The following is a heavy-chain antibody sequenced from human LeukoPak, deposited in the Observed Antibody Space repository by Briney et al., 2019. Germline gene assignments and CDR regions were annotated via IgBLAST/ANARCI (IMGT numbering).Heavy chain of an antibody. Sequence: GGSLRLSCSASGFSFSNYAMHWVRQAPGKGLEYVSAISTNGGHTYYADSVQGRFTISRDDSKNTLYLQMSSLRAEDTALYYCVKDLLGYCSSTSCYATGPFDYWGQGTLVTVST. J-gene: IGHJ4*02. CDR1: GFSFSNYA. CDR2: ISTNGGHT. CDR3: VKDLLGYCSSTSCYATGPFDY. V-gene: IGHV3-64D*09. D-gene: IGHD2-2*01.